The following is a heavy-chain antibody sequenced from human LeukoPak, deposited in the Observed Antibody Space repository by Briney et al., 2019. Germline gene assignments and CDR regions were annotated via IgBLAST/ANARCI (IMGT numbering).Heavy chain of an antibody. V-gene: IGHV3-23*01. CDR2: ISSSGGST. CDR3: AKDTNLTQDY. CDR1: GFTFSTYA. Sequence: PGGSLRLSDAASGFTFSTYAMGWVRQAPGKGLEWVSTISSSGGSTYYADSVKGRFTISRDNSKNTLCLQMNTLRAEDTAVYYCAKDTNLTQDYWGQGTLVTVSS. J-gene: IGHJ4*02.